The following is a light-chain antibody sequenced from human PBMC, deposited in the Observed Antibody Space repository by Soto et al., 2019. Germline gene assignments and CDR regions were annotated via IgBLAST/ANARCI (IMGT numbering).Light chain of an antibody. CDR1: SSDVGGYNF. CDR2: EVS. Sequence: QSALTQPASVSGSPGQSITISCTGISSDVGGYNFVSWYQLPPGKAPKLMIYEVSNRPSGVSNRFSGSKSDNTASLTISGLQTEDEADYYCSSYTSSSTYVFGTGPKVTVL. J-gene: IGLJ1*01. CDR3: SSYTSSSTYV. V-gene: IGLV2-14*01.